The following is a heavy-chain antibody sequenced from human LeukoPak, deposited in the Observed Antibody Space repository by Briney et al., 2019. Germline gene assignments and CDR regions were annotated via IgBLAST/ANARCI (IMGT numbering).Heavy chain of an antibody. CDR3: ASAPYCSSTSCYTPLNY. D-gene: IGHD2-2*02. V-gene: IGHV1-2*02. CDR1: GYTFTGYY. CDR2: INPNSGGT. J-gene: IGHJ4*02. Sequence: ASVKVSCKASGYTFTGYYMHWVRQAPGQGLEWMGWINPNSGGTKYAQKFQGRVTMTRDTSISTAYMELSRLRSDDTAVYYCASAPYCSSTSCYTPLNYWGQGTLVTVSS.